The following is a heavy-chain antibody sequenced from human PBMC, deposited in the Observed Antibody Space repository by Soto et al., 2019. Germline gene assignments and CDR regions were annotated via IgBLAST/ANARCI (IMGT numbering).Heavy chain of an antibody. Sequence: PSETLSLTCAVYGGSFSGYYWSWIRQPPGKGLEWIGEINHSGSTNYNPSLKSRVTISVDTSKNQFSLKLSSVTAADTAVYYCARTQLLWFGEFGFRFDPWGQGTLVTVSS. CDR3: ARTQLLWFGEFGFRFDP. CDR2: INHSGST. J-gene: IGHJ5*02. D-gene: IGHD3-10*01. CDR1: GGSFSGYY. V-gene: IGHV4-34*01.